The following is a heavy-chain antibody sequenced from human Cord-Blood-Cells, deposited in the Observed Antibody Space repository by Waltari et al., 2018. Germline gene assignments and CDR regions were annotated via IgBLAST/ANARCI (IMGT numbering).Heavy chain of an antibody. J-gene: IGHJ5*02. CDR1: GGSFSGYY. CDR2: INHSGST. V-gene: IGHV4-34*01. CDR3: ARREANWGGEGNWFDP. Sequence: QVQLQQWGAGLLKPSETLSLTCAVYGGSFSGYYWSWIRQPPGKGLEWIGEINHSGSTNYIPSLKSRVTISVDTSKNQVSLKLSSVTAAVTAVYYCARREANWGGEGNWFDPWGQGTLVTVSS. D-gene: IGHD7-27*01.